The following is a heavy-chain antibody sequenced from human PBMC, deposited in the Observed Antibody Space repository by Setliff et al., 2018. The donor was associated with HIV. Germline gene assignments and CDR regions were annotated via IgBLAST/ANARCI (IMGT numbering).Heavy chain of an antibody. V-gene: IGHV4-61*02. CDR1: GGSISSGSYY. CDR3: ARDVRWELFPGYLFYHYMDV. J-gene: IGHJ6*03. CDR2: VDTTGNT. Sequence: LSLTCNVSGGSISSGSYYWTWIRQPAGKGLEWIGRVDTTGNTNYNPSLNSRVTIFPDTYKNHFSLELRSVTAADSAIYYCARDVRWELFPGYLFYHYMDVWGKGTTVTVSS. D-gene: IGHD3-10*01.